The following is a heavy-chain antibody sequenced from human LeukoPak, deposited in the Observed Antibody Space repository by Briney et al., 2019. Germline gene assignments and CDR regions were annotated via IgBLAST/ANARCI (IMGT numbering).Heavy chain of an antibody. CDR1: GFTFSNYA. CDR2: ISHDGTNK. J-gene: IGHJ2*01. V-gene: IGHV3-30*04. D-gene: IGHD3-22*01. Sequence: GGSLRLSCAASGFTFSNYAIHWVRQAPGKGLEWVAVISHDGTNKYYADSVKGRFTISRDNSKSTLYLQMNSLRAEDTAVYYCAKTLPYSYDSRGRDWYFGLWGRGTLVTVSS. CDR3: AKTLPYSYDSRGRDWYFGL.